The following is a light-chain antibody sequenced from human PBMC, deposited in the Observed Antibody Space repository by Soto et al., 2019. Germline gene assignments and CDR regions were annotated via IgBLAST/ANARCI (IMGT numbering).Light chain of an antibody. J-gene: IGLJ1*01. CDR1: SSDVGGYNY. CDR3: CSYTSSSTYV. V-gene: IGLV2-14*03. CDR2: DVT. Sequence: QSALTQPASVSGSPGQSITFSCTGTSSDVGGYNYVSWYQQHPGKAPKLMIYDVTNRPSGVSDRFSGSKSGNTASLTISGLQAEDEADYYCCSYTSSSTYVFGTGTKLTAL.